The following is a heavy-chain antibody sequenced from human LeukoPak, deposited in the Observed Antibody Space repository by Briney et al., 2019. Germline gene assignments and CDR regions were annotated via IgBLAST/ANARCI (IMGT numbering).Heavy chain of an antibody. D-gene: IGHD7-27*01. CDR3: AKDYGRNWGPXDY. V-gene: IGHV3-30*18. CDR1: GFTFSSYA. Sequence: GGSLRLSCAASGFTFSSYAMYWVRQAPGKGLEWVAIISFDGTNTYYADSVKGRFTISRDNSKNTLYLQMNGLRAEDTAVYYCAKDYGRNWGPXDYWXXXTLXTVSX. CDR2: ISFDGTNT. J-gene: IGHJ4*02.